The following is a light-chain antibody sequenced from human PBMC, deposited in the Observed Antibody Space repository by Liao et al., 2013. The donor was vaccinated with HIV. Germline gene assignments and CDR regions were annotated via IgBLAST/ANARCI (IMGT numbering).Light chain of an antibody. J-gene: IGLJ2*01. V-gene: IGLV3-1*01. CDR1: NIGDKG. CDR3: QTWDSSTVI. CDR2: EST. Sequence: SHVLTQPPSVSVAPGKTARITCGGNNIGDKGVHWYQQKPGQSPVLVIYESTRRPSGIPERFSGSNSGNTATLTISGTQAMDEADYYCQTWDSSTVIFGGGTKLTVL.